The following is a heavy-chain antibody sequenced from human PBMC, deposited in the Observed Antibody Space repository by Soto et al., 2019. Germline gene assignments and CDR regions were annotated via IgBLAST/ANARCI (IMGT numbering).Heavy chain of an antibody. Sequence: ASVKVSCKASGYTFTSYGMHWVRQAPGQRLEWMGWINAGNGNTKYSQKFQGRVTITTDTSTSTAYMELSSLRSEDTAVYYCARDGGEAYYYDSWGQGTLVTVSS. J-gene: IGHJ4*02. D-gene: IGHD3-22*01. CDR1: GYTFTSYG. CDR2: INAGNGNT. CDR3: ARDGGEAYYYDS. V-gene: IGHV1-3*01.